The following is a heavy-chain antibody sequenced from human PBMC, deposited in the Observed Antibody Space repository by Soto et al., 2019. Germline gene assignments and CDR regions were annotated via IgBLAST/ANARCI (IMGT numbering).Heavy chain of an antibody. V-gene: IGHV3-23*01. D-gene: IGHD3-10*01. Sequence: EVQLLESGGGLVQPGGSLRLSCAASGFTFSSYAMSWVRQAPGKGLEWVSGISSSGGSTYYADSVKGRFTISRDNSKNTLFLRMNRPRVKDTAVYDCMRAAPRGSHYFYFGMDVWGQGTTVTVSS. CDR3: MRAAPRGSHYFYFGMDV. CDR1: GFTFSSYA. CDR2: ISSSGGST. J-gene: IGHJ6*02.